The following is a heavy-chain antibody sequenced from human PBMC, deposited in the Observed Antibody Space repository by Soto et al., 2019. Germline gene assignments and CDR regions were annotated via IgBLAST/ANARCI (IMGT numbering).Heavy chain of an antibody. CDR3: ARVRTYYDSSGSLDY. V-gene: IGHV1-2*02. D-gene: IGHD3-22*01. CDR1: GYTFTGYF. Sequence: ASVKVSCKAPGYTFTGYFMHWVRQAPGQGLEWMGWINPNSGDTNSAQKFQGRVTMTRDMSINTAYMELRRLTSDDTAVYYCARVRTYYDSSGSLDYWGQGTLVTVSS. J-gene: IGHJ4*02. CDR2: INPNSGDT.